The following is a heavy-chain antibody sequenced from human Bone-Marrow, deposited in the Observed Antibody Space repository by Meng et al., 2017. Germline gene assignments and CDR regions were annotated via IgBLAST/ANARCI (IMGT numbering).Heavy chain of an antibody. D-gene: IGHD2-21*02. Sequence: SVKVSCKASGGTFSSYAISWVRQAPGQGREWMGWIIPIFGTANYAQKFQGRVTITADKSTSTAYMELSSLRSEDTAVYYCARGAIAYCGGDCYSSDFDYWGQGTLVTVSS. V-gene: IGHV1-69*06. CDR1: GGTFSSYA. CDR3: ARGAIAYCGGDCYSSDFDY. J-gene: IGHJ4*02. CDR2: IIPIFGTA.